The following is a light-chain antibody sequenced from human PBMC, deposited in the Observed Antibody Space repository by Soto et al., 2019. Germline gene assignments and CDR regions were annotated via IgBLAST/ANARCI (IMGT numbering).Light chain of an antibody. CDR3: QQYNSFSYT. J-gene: IGKJ2*01. Sequence: DIQMTQSPPTLSASVGDRVTITCRASQSISFWLAWYQQKPGKAPNLLIYKTSSLKSGVPSRFSGSGSGTEFTLTISSLQPDDSAAYYCQQYNSFSYTFGQGTKLEIK. CDR1: QSISFW. V-gene: IGKV1-5*03. CDR2: KTS.